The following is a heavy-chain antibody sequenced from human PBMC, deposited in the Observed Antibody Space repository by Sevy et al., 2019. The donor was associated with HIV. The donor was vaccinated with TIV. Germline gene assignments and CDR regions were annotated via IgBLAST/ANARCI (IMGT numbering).Heavy chain of an antibody. CDR3: AIGGGYYISGSL. D-gene: IGHD3-10*01. J-gene: IGHJ4*02. V-gene: IGHV4-59*01. Sequence: SETLSLTCTVSGGSISNSYWSWIRQPPGKGLEWIGYIYYSGSTNYNPSLKSRVTMSIDTSKNQFSLNLSSVTAADTAVYYCAIGGGYYISGSLWGQGTLVTVSS. CDR1: GGSISNSY. CDR2: IYYSGST.